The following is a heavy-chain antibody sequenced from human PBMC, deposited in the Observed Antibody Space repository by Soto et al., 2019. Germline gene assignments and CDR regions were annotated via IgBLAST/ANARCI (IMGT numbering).Heavy chain of an antibody. Sequence: QVQLVESGGGVVQPGRSLRLSCAASGFTFSSYAMHWVRQAPGKGLEWVAVISYDGSNKYYADSVKGRFTISRDNSKNTLYLQMNSLRAEDTAVYYCARESGVWGIAENWFDPWGQGTLVTVSS. CDR1: GFTFSSYA. CDR3: ARESGVWGIAENWFDP. CDR2: ISYDGSNK. J-gene: IGHJ5*02. D-gene: IGHD6-13*01. V-gene: IGHV3-30-3*01.